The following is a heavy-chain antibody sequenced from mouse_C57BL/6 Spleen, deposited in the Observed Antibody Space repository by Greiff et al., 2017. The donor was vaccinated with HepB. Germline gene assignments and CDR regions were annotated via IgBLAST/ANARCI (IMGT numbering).Heavy chain of an antibody. J-gene: IGHJ2*01. CDR3: ARDRGYYADY. V-gene: IGHV5-4*01. CDR1: GFTFSSYA. CDR2: ISDGGSYT. D-gene: IGHD2-3*01. Sequence: EVNVVESGGGLVKPGGSLKLSCAASGFTFSSYAMSWVRQTPEKRLEWVATISDGGSYTYYPDNVKGRFTISRDNAKNNLYLQMSHLKSEDTAMYYCARDRGYYADYWGQGTTLTVSS.